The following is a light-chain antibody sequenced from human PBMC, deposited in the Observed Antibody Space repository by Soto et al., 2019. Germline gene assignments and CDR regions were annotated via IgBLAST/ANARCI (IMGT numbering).Light chain of an antibody. CDR2: DAS. Sequence: DIQMTQSPSTLSASVGDRVTITCRASQSISSWLAWYQKKPGKAPKLLIYDASSLESGVPSRFSGSGSGTEFTLSISSLQPDDFAAYYCQQYKSSSAWTFGQGTKVEIK. J-gene: IGKJ1*01. CDR1: QSISSW. CDR3: QQYKSSSAWT. V-gene: IGKV1-5*01.